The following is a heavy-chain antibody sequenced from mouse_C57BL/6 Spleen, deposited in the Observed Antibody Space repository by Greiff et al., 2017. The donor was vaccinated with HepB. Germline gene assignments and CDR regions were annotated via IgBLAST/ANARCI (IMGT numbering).Heavy chain of an antibody. CDR2: ILPGSGST. V-gene: IGHV1-9*01. D-gene: IGHD2-5*01. CDR3: ARGGAYYSNYVDWFAY. J-gene: IGHJ3*01. Sequence: VKVVESGAELMKPGASVKLSCKATGYTFTGYWIEWVKQRPGHGLEWIGEILPGSGSTNYNEKFKGKATFTADTSSNTAYMQLSSLTTEDSAIYYCARGGAYYSNYVDWFAYWGQGTLVTVSA. CDR1: GYTFTGYW.